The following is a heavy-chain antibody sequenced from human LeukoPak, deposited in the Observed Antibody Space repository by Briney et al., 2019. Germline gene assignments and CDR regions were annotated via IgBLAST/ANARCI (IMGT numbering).Heavy chain of an antibody. J-gene: IGHJ4*02. D-gene: IGHD5-24*01. CDR3: ARGQGRDGYNGILEY. CDR1: GGSFSGYY. V-gene: IGHV4-34*01. CDR2: INPSGST. Sequence: SEALSVTCAVHGGSFSGYYWTWIRQSPRKGLWCIGEINPSGSTNYHPSLKSRVTISVDTSTNQFSLKLRSVTAADTAVFYCARGQGRDGYNGILEYWGQGALVTVSS.